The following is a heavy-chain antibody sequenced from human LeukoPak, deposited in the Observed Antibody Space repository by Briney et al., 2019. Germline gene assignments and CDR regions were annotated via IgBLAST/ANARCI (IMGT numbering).Heavy chain of an antibody. D-gene: IGHD3-9*01. CDR1: GYTLTELS. V-gene: IGHV1-24*01. CDR2: FDPEDGET. Sequence: GASVKVSCKVSGYTLTELSMHWVRQAPGKGLEWMGGFDPEDGETIYAQKFQGRVTMTEDTSTDTAYMELSSLRSEDTAVYYCATVTLTGYFSDAFDIWGQGTMVTVSS. J-gene: IGHJ3*02. CDR3: ATVTLTGYFSDAFDI.